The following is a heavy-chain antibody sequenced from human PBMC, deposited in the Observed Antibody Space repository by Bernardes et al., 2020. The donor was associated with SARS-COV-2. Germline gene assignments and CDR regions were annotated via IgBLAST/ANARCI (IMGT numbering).Heavy chain of an antibody. CDR1: GFTFSSYS. D-gene: IGHD3-10*01. CDR2: ISSSSSTI. J-gene: IGHJ4*02. V-gene: IGHV3-48*01. CDR3: TRARSGELLYFDY. Sequence: GGSLRLSCAASGFTFSSYSMNWVRQAPGKGLEWVSYISSSSSTIYYADSVKGRFTISTDNAKNSLYLQVNSLRAGDTAVYYCTRARSGELLYFDYWGQGTLVTVSS.